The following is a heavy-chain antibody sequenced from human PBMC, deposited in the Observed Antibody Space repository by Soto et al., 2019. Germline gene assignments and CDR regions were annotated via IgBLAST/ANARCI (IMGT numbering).Heavy chain of an antibody. CDR2: IDWDDDK. J-gene: IGHJ6*02. CDR3: ARIVKNCSSTSCNHNGMDV. Sequence: SGPTLVNPTHTLTLTCTFSGFSLSTSGMCVGWIRQPPGKALEWLALIDWDDDKYYSTSLKTRLTISKDTSKNQVVLTMTNVDPVDTATYYCARIVKNCSSTSCNHNGMDVWGQGTTVTVSS. V-gene: IGHV2-70*01. D-gene: IGHD2-2*01. CDR1: GFSLSTSGMC.